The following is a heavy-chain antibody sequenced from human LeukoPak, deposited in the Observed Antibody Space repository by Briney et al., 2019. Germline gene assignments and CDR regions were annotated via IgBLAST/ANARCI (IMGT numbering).Heavy chain of an antibody. J-gene: IGHJ4*02. V-gene: IGHV1-18*01. CDR1: GYTFTSYG. D-gene: IGHD3-10*01. CDR3: ARQGDYYGSSDY. CDR2: ISAYNGNT. Sequence: ASVKASCKASGYTFTSYGISWVRQAPGQGLEWMGWISAYNGNTNYAQKLQGRVTMTTDTSTSTAYMELRSLRSDDTAVYYCARQGDYYGSSDYWGQGALVTVSS.